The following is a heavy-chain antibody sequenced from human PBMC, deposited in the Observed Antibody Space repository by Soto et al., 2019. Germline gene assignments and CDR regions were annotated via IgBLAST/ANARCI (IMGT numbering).Heavy chain of an antibody. CDR2: IYWDDDK. CDR3: AHQGGGHYRSGPPESRSLDY. D-gene: IGHD3-3*02. CDR1: GFSLSTSGVG. V-gene: IGHV2-5*02. Sequence: QITLKESGPTLVKPTQTLTLTCTFSGFSLSTSGVGVGWIRQSPQKALEWLALIYWDDDKRYSPSLKSRLSNTQGTPKNQGVLTMTNMDPLDTATYYCAHQGGGHYRSGPPESRSLDYWGQGTLVTVSS. J-gene: IGHJ4*02.